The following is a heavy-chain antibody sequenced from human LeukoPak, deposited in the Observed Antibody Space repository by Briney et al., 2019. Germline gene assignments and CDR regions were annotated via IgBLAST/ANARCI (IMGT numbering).Heavy chain of an antibody. Sequence: GGSLRLSCAASGFTFSSYWMHWVRQAPGKGLVWVSRINSDGSSTSYADSVKGRFTISRDNAKNTLYLQMNSLRAEDTAVYYCASITGTTRFDYWGQGTLVTVSS. CDR2: INSDGSST. D-gene: IGHD1-20*01. J-gene: IGHJ4*02. CDR1: GFTFSSYW. CDR3: ASITGTTRFDY. V-gene: IGHV3-74*01.